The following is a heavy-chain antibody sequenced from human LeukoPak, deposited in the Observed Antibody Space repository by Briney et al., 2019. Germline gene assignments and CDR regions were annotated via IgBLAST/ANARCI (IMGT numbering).Heavy chain of an antibody. D-gene: IGHD6-19*01. V-gene: IGHV1-46*01. J-gene: IGHJ3*02. CDR2: INPSGGST. CDR1: GYTFTSYY. Sequence: GASVKVSCKASGYTFTSYYMHWVRQAPGQGLEWMGIINPSGGSTSYAQKFQGRVTMTRDTSTGTVYIELSSLRSEDTAVYYCARDWLSLDAFDIWGQGTMVTVSS. CDR3: ARDWLSLDAFDI.